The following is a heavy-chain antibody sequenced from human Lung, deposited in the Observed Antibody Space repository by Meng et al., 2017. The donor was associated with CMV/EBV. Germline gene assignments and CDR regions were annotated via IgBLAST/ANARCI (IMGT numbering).Heavy chain of an antibody. CDR1: GGSISSYY. Sequence: SXTXSLXCTVSGGSISSYYWSWIRQPPGKGLEWIGYIYYSGSTNYNPSLKSRVTISVDTSKNQFSLKLSSVTAADTAVYYCAREREDIVATGYFEYWGQGTXVTVSS. V-gene: IGHV4-59*01. CDR3: AREREDIVATGYFEY. J-gene: IGHJ4*02. D-gene: IGHD5-12*01. CDR2: IYYSGST.